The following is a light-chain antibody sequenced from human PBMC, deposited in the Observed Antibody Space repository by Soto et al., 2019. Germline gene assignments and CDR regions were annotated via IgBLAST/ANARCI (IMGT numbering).Light chain of an antibody. J-gene: IGKJ1*01. V-gene: IGKV3-11*01. Sequence: EVVLTQSPVTLSLSPGERATLSCRASQSFRGLLAWYQQKPGQAPRLLIYDAYNRATGIPPRFSGSGSGTDFTLTISSLQPEDSATYYCQQSYNTPPWTFGQGTRVEIK. CDR2: DAY. CDR3: QQSYNTPPWT. CDR1: QSFRGL.